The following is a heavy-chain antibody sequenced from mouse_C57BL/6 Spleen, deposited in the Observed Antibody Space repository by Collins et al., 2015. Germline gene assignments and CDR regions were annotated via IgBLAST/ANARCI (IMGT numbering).Heavy chain of an antibody. CDR1: GYTFTSYW. V-gene: IGHV1-50*01. Sequence: QVQLQQPGAELVKPGASVKLSCKASGYTFTSYWMQWVKQRPGQGLEWIGEIDPSDSYTNYNQKFKGKATLTVDTSSSTAYMQLSSLTSEDSAVYYCARSGSATGYYAMDYWGQGTSVTVSS. D-gene: IGHD1-1*01. CDR2: IDPSDSYT. CDR3: ARSGSATGYYAMDY. J-gene: IGHJ4*01.